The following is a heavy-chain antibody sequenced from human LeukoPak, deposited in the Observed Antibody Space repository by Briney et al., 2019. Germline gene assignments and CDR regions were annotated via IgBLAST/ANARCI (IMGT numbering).Heavy chain of an antibody. CDR2: IYTSGST. D-gene: IGHD3-22*01. V-gene: IGHV4-4*07. CDR1: GDSLSDYS. J-gene: IGHJ4*02. Sequence: SETLSLTCTVSGDSLSDYSWSWIRQPAGKGLEWIGRIYTSGSTNYNPSLKSRVTTSVDTSKKQFSLKLSSVTAADTAVYYCARVGDNYDSSGYFGSWGQGTLVTVSS. CDR3: ARVGDNYDSSGYFGS.